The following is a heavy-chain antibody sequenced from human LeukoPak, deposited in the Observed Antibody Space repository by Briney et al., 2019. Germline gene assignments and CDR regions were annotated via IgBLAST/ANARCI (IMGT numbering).Heavy chain of an antibody. J-gene: IGHJ4*02. Sequence: GASLKVSCKASGYTFTNYGISWVRQAPGQGLEWMGWISAYNGNTNYAQKFQGRVTMTTDTSTSTAYMELRSLRSDDTAVYYCARGRDYGDYNTQDLFVYWGQGTLVTVSS. CDR1: GYTFTNYG. CDR2: ISAYNGNT. D-gene: IGHD4-17*01. V-gene: IGHV1-18*01. CDR3: ARGRDYGDYNTQDLFVY.